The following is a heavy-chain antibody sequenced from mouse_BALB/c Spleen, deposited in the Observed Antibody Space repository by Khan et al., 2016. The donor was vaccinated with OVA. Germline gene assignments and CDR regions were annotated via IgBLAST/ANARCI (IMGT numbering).Heavy chain of an antibody. D-gene: IGHD2-2*01. CDR2: INPSNGGT. CDR3: TRSGYGSFAY. Sequence: VQLQQSGAELVKPGASVRLSCKASGYTLTSYYLYWVKQRPGQGLEWIGDINPSNGGTNFNEKFKSKATLTVDKSSSTAYMQLNSLTSEDSAVYYCTRSGYGSFAYWGQGTLVTVSA. CDR1: GYTLTSYY. J-gene: IGHJ3*01. V-gene: IGHV1S81*02.